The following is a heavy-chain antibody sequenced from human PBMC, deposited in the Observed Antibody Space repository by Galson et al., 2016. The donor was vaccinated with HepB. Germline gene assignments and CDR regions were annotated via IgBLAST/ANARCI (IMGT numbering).Heavy chain of an antibody. CDR1: GFTFSSYA. V-gene: IGHV3-30*04. CDR2: ISYDGSNK. J-gene: IGHJ5*02. CDR3: CGSSWYNWFDR. Sequence: SLRLSCAASGFTFSSYAMHWVRQAPGKGLEWVAVISYDGSNKYYADSVKGRFTISRDNSKNTLYLQMNSLRAEDTAVYYCCGSSWYNWFDRWGQGTLVTVSS. D-gene: IGHD6-13*01.